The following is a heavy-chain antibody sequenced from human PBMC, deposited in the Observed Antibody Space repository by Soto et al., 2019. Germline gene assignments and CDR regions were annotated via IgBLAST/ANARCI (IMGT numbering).Heavy chain of an antibody. J-gene: IGHJ4*02. V-gene: IGHV4-31*03. D-gene: IGHD2-2*01. CDR3: ARSSTSANYFDY. CDR2: IYYSGST. Sequence: QVQLQESGPGLVKPSQTLSLTCTVSGGSISSGGYYWSWIRQHPGKGLEWIGYIYYSGSTYYNPSLTSRATISVDTSKTQSSLKLSSVTAADTAVYYCARSSTSANYFDYWGQGTLVTVSS. CDR1: GGSISSGGYY.